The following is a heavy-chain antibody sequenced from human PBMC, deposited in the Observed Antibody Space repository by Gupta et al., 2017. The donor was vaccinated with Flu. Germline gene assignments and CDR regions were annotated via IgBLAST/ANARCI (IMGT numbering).Heavy chain of an antibody. Sequence: EVQLLETGGGLVQPGRYLSLSCSASGFTIASTAMTRVRQPPGKGLEWVGFVRGRGYGGTTEYAASVKGRFTISRDDSKSIAYLEMNSLKIEDTGIDYCSRGSLGYGDTGFDYWGQGTLVTVSS. J-gene: IGHJ4*02. CDR3: SRGSLGYGDTGFDY. V-gene: IGHV3-49*04. CDR1: GFTIASTA. D-gene: IGHD4-17*01. CDR2: VRGRGYGGTT.